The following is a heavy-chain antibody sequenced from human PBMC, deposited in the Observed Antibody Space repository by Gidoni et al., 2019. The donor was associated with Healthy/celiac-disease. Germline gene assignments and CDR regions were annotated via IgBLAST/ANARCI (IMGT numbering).Heavy chain of an antibody. D-gene: IGHD6-13*01. V-gene: IGHV3-30-3*01. CDR1: GFPFSRYA. J-gene: IGHJ6*02. Sequence: QVQLVESGGGVVQPGRSLRLSCAASGFPFSRYAMHWVRQAPGKGLGWVAVISYDGSNKYYADSVKGRFTISRDNSKNTLYLQMNSLRAEDTAVYYCARGGYSSSWVDGMDVWGQGTTVTVSS. CDR2: ISYDGSNK. CDR3: ARGGYSSSWVDGMDV.